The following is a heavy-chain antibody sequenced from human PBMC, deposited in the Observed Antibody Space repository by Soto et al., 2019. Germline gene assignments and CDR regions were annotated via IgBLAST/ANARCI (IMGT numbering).Heavy chain of an antibody. J-gene: IGHJ4*02. Sequence: SETLSLTCAVSGGSISLSNCWSWVRQSPGKGLQWVGDIYHSVSTNYNRSLKSRVTMSVDKSRNRFSLKLTSVTAADTAVYFCATLSYSSGFIECGGRGNMVNVSA. CDR2: IYHSVST. CDR1: GGSISLSNC. V-gene: IGHV4-4*02. CDR3: ATLSYSSGFIEC. D-gene: IGHD6-19*01.